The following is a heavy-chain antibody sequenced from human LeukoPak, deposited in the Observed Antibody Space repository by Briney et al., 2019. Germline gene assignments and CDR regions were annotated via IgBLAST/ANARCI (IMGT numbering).Heavy chain of an antibody. CDR1: GYTFTSYY. Sequence: ASVKVSCKASGYTFTSYYMHWVRQAPGQGLEWMGIINPSGGSTSYAQRLQGRVTMTTDTSTSTAYMELRSLRSDDTAVYYCARVLYSSGWYYAFDIWGQGTMVTVSS. D-gene: IGHD6-19*01. V-gene: IGHV1-46*01. J-gene: IGHJ3*02. CDR2: INPSGGST. CDR3: ARVLYSSGWYYAFDI.